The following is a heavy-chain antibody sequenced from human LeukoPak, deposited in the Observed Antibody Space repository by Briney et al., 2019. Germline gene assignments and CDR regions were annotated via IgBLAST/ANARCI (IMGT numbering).Heavy chain of an antibody. Sequence: SAPLSLTCTVSGGSISSSSYYWGWIRQPPGKGLEWIGSIYYSGSTYYNPSLKSRVTISVDTSTNQFPLKLSSVTAADTAVYHCATLYCGGDCYSDWFDPWGQGTLVTVSS. CDR2: IYYSGST. J-gene: IGHJ5*02. V-gene: IGHV4-39*01. CDR1: GGSISSSSYY. D-gene: IGHD2-21*02. CDR3: ATLYCGGDCYSDWFDP.